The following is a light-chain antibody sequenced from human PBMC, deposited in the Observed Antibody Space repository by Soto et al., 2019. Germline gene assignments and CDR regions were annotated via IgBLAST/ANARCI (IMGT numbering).Light chain of an antibody. V-gene: IGLV1-40*01. CDR3: QAYDSSLSAYV. CDR2: GNI. Sequence: QSVLTQPPSVSGAPGQRVTISCTGSSSNIGAGFDVHWYQQFPGKAPKLLIYGNINRPSGVSDRFSGSKSGTSASLAITGLQAEDEADYYCQAYDSSLSAYVFGIGTKVTVL. CDR1: SSNIGAGFD. J-gene: IGLJ1*01.